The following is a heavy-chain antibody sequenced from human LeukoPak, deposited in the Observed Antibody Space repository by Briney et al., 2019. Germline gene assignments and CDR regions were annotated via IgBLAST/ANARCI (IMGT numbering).Heavy chain of an antibody. Sequence: ASVTVSFKASGYTFTFYYMHWVRQAPGQGLEWMGWINPNSGGTNYAQKFQGRVTMTRDTSISTASMELSRLRSDDTAVYYCARVRVGGTANWFDPWGQGTLVTVSS. V-gene: IGHV1-2*02. CDR2: INPNSGGT. CDR1: GYTFTFYY. CDR3: ARVRVGGTANWFDP. D-gene: IGHD1-26*01. J-gene: IGHJ5*02.